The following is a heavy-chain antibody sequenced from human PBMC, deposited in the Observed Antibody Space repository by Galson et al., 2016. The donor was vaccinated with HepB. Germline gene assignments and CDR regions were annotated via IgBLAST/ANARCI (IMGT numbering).Heavy chain of an antibody. J-gene: IGHJ4*02. Sequence: TLSLTCSVSGASITFGAHWWGWIRQFPGKGLEWIGYTSYSGLAYSNPSLVSRVSVSLDPSKNQISLRLMSVTAADTAVYYCSRRDDDIGAHYKNYFDHWGQGILVTVSS. CDR2: TSYSGLA. CDR3: SRRDDDIGAHYKNYFDH. CDR1: GASITFGAHW. D-gene: IGHD3-22*01. V-gene: IGHV4-31*03.